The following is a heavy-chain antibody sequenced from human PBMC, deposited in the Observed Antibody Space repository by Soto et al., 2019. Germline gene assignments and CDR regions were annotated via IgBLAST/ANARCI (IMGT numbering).Heavy chain of an antibody. CDR2: IYYSGST. CDR3: ASTQYYYGSGSFDY. V-gene: IGHV4-59*08. CDR1: GCAIGSYY. Sequence: SETLSLTCNTSGCAIGSYYWSWIRQPPGEGLEWIGYIYYSGSTNYNPSLKSRVTISVDTSKNQFSLKLSSVTAADTAVYYCASTQYYYGSGSFDYWGQGTLVTVS. D-gene: IGHD3-10*01. J-gene: IGHJ4*02.